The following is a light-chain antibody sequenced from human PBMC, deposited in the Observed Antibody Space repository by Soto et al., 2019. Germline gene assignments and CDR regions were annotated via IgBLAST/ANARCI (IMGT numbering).Light chain of an antibody. Sequence: EMVLTQSPGTLSLSPGESAALSCSASQSVSSNYLAWYQQKPGQAPRLLIYLTSNRAAGIPARFSGSGSETDFTLTISDVEPEDFAVYYCHQRQSWPRTFGQGTKVDIK. V-gene: IGKV3-11*01. CDR3: HQRQSWPRT. CDR1: QSVSSNY. CDR2: LTS. J-gene: IGKJ1*01.